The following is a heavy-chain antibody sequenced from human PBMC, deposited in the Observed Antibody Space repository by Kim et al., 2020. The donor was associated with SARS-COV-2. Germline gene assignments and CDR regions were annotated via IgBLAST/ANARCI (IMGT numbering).Heavy chain of an antibody. CDR2: INYIGRT. CDR3: ARRLSNNFGSGSHYCDL. CDR1: GGSFSGFY. J-gene: IGHJ2*01. Sequence: SETLSLTCAVYGGSFSGFYWSWIRQHPARGLEWIGEINYIGRTNYNPSLKSRVTISVDTSRSQFSLKLTSATAADTAVYYCARRLSNNFGSGSHYCDLWG. D-gene: IGHD3-10*01. V-gene: IGHV4-34*01.